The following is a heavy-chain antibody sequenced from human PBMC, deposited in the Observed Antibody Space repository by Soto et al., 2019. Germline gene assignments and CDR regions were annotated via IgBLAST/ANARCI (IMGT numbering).Heavy chain of an antibody. J-gene: IGHJ3*02. CDR3: ARDHPMTTAFDI. Sequence: QVQLVESGGGVVQPGRSLRLSCAASGFTFSSYGMHWVRQAPGKGLEWVAVIWYDGSNKYYADSVKGRFTISRDNSKNTLYLQMNSLRAEDTAVYYCARDHPMTTAFDIWGQGTMVTVSS. CDR2: IWYDGSNK. D-gene: IGHD4-17*01. CDR1: GFTFSSYG. V-gene: IGHV3-33*01.